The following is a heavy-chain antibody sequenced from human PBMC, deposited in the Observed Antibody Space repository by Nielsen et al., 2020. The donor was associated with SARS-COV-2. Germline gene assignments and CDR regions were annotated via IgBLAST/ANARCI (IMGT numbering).Heavy chain of an antibody. D-gene: IGHD2-2*01. CDR1: GGSISGYY. J-gene: IGHJ5*02. Sequence: ETLSLTCTVSGGSISGYYWSWIRQAPGKGLEWVGRIKSKIDGGTTDYAAPVKDRFSISRDDSKNTVYLDMSSLRTEDTAVYYCATARYCSRTSCSAGTDMFDPWGQGTQVIVSS. CDR2: IKSKIDGGTT. V-gene: IGHV3-15*01. CDR3: ATARYCSRTSCSAGTDMFDP.